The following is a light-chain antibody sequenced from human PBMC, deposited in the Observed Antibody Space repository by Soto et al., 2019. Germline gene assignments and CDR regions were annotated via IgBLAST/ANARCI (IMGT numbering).Light chain of an antibody. CDR1: SSDVGGYNY. CDR2: EVS. Sequence: QSVLTQPPSASGSPGQSVTISRTGTSSDVGGYNYVSWYQQHPGKAPKLMIYEVSKRPSGVPDRFSGSKSGNTASLTVSGLQAEDEADYYCSSYAGSNNFVVFGTGTKLTVL. CDR3: SSYAGSNNFVV. J-gene: IGLJ1*01. V-gene: IGLV2-8*01.